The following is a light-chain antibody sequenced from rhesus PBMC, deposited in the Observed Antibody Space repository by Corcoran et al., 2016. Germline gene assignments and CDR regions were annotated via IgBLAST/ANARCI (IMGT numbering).Light chain of an antibody. Sequence: IQMTQSPSSLSASIGDTVTITCQASQGISSWLAWYQQKLGKGPKLLIYKASSLQSGVTSKFGGSGSGTDFTLAFSSLHPEYFAPYYCLPYSSIPFPFGPGTKLDIK. CDR3: LPYSSIPFP. V-gene: IGKV1-22*01. CDR1: QGISSW. J-gene: IGKJ3*01. CDR2: KAS.